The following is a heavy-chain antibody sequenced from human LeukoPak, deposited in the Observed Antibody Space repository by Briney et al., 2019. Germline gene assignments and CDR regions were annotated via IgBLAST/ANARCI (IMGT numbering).Heavy chain of an antibody. Sequence: GGSLRLSCSASGFTFSSYAMSWIRQAPGKGLEWVSYISSSGSTIYYADSVKGRFTISRDNAKNSLYLQMNSLRAEDTAVYYCARGRRSYYDSSGYSEVWGQGTLVTVSS. J-gene: IGHJ4*02. CDR3: ARGRRSYYDSSGYSEV. CDR2: ISSSGSTI. CDR1: GFTFSSYA. V-gene: IGHV3-11*04. D-gene: IGHD3-22*01.